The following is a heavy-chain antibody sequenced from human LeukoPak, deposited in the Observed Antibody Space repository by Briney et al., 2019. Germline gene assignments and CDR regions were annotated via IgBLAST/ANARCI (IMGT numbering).Heavy chain of an antibody. D-gene: IGHD3-22*01. CDR3: ARLEYYYDSSGYYGYFQH. J-gene: IGHJ1*01. CDR1: GGTFSSYA. V-gene: IGHV1-69*04. Sequence: SVKVSCKASGGTFSSYAISWVRQAPGQGLEWMGRIIPILGIANYAQKFQGRVTITADKSTSTAYMELSSLRSEDTAVYYCARLEYYYDSSGYYGYFQHWGQGTLVTVSS. CDR2: IIPILGIA.